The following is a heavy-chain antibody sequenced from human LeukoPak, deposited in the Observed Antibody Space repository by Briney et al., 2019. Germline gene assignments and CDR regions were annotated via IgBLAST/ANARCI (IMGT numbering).Heavy chain of an antibody. Sequence: SETLSLTCTVCGGSISSYYWSWIRQPPGKGLEWIGYIYYSGSTNYNPSLKSRVTISVDTSKNQFSLKLSSVTAADTAVYYCARVVIENYGMDVWGQGTTVTVSS. CDR2: IYYSGST. CDR3: ARVVIENYGMDV. D-gene: IGHD4-23*01. V-gene: IGHV4-59*01. J-gene: IGHJ6*02. CDR1: GGSISSYY.